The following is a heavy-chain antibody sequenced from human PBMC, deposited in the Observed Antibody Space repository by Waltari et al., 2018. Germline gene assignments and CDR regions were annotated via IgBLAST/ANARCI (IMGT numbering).Heavy chain of an antibody. V-gene: IGHV4-38-2*01. Sequence: QVQLQESGPGLVKPSETLSLTCAGSGYSIRTAYYWARFRQPPGKGLEGIWTMYHSGGAYYNPSLRSRVTISVDTSKNQFSLRLSSVSAADAAVYYCARSLNPIIGTYYFDYWGQGNLVTVSS. CDR3: ARSLNPIIGTYYFDY. CDR2: MYHSGGA. D-gene: IGHD1-20*01. CDR1: GYSIRTAYY. J-gene: IGHJ4*02.